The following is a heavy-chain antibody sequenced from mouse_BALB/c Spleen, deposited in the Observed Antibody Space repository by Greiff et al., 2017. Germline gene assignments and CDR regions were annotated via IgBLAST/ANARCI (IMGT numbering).Heavy chain of an antibody. V-gene: IGHV1-15*01. J-gene: IGHJ4*01. Sequence: QVQLKQSGAELVRPGASVTLSCKASGYTFTDYEMHWVKQTPVHGLEWIGAIDPETGGTAYNQKFKGKATLTADKSSSTAYMELRSLTSEDSAVYYCTRLGYGYGYAMDYWGQGTSVTVSS. CDR2: IDPETGGT. CDR3: TRLGYGYGYAMDY. CDR1: GYTFTDYE. D-gene: IGHD1-2*01.